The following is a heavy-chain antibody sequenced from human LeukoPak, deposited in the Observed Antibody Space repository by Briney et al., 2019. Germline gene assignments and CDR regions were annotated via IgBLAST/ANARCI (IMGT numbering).Heavy chain of an antibody. CDR3: ARDTALDY. D-gene: IGHD4-17*01. CDR1: GYTFTSYG. J-gene: IGHJ4*02. CDR2: IIPILGIA. V-gene: IGHV1-69*04. Sequence: SVKVSCKASGYTFTSYGISWVRQAPGQGLEWVGRIIPILGIANYAQKFQGRVTITADKSTSTAYMELSSLRSEDTAVYYCARDTALDYWGQGTLVTVSS.